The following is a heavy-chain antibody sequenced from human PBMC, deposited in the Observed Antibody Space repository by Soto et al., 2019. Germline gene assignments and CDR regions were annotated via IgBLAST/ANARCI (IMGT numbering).Heavy chain of an antibody. CDR2: FDPEDGET. D-gene: IGHD2-2*01. V-gene: IGHV1-24*01. CDR3: AGIVVVPAATAAFDI. CDR1: GYTLTELS. J-gene: IGHJ3*02. Sequence: ASVKVSCKLSGYTLTELSIHWVREGPGKGLEWMGGFDPEDGETIYAQKFQGRVTMTEDTSTDTAYMELSSLRSEDTAVYYCAGIVVVPAATAAFDIWGQGTMVTVSS.